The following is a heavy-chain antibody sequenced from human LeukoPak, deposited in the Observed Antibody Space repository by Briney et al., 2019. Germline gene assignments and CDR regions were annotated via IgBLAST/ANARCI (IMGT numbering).Heavy chain of an antibody. D-gene: IGHD3-16*01. CDR2: ISSSSSYR. J-gene: IGHJ4*02. CDR3: MSYAGRSDDY. V-gene: IGHV3-21*01. CDR1: GFTFSRYS. Sequence: GGSLRLSCAASGFTFSRYSMNWVRPAPGKGLEWVSSISSSSSYRYYADSVKGRFTITRDNAKNSLHLQMNSLIAEDTAVYYCMSYAGRSDDYWGQGTLVTVSS.